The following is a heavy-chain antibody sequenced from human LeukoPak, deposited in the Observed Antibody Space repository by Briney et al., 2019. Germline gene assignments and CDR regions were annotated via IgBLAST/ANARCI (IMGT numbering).Heavy chain of an antibody. V-gene: IGHV1-2*02. CDR3: ARVPAADSGFDP. J-gene: IGHJ5*02. D-gene: IGHD2-2*01. CDR1: GYTFTGYY. Sequence: ASVKVSCKASGYTFTGYYMHWVRQAPGQGLEWMGWINPNSGGTNYAQKFQGRVTMTRDTSISTAYMELSSLRSEDTAVYYCARVPAADSGFDPWGQGTLVTVSS. CDR2: INPNSGGT.